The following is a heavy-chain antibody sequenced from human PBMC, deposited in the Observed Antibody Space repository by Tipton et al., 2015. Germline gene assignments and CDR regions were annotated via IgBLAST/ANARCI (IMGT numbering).Heavy chain of an antibody. V-gene: IGHV5-51*01. J-gene: IGHJ4*02. CDR3: ARRQDDYGDYGY. CDR1: GYTFTNYW. Sequence: VQLVQSGAEVRKPGESLKISCATSGYTFTNYWIAWVRQMPGKGLDLMGIIYPGDSDTRYSPSFQGRVTISADKSISTAYLQWSSLKASDTAMYYCARRQDDYGDYGYWGQGTLVTVSS. CDR2: IYPGDSDT. D-gene: IGHD4-17*01.